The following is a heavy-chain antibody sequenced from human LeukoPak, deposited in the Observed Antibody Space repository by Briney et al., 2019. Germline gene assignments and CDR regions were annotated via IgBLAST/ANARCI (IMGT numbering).Heavy chain of an antibody. J-gene: IGHJ4*02. Sequence: SETLSLTCTVSGGSVSSGSYYWSWIRQPPGKGLEWIGYIYYSGSTNYNPSLKSRVTISVDTSKNQFSLKLSSVTAADTAVYYCARGARYCSGGSCLDYWGQGTLVTVSS. CDR1: GGSVSSGSYY. CDR3: ARGARYCSGGSCLDY. V-gene: IGHV4-61*01. CDR2: IYYSGST. D-gene: IGHD2-15*01.